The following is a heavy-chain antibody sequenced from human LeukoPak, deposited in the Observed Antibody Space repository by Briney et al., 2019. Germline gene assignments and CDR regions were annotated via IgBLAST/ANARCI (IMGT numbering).Heavy chain of an antibody. CDR2: IDPSTGTT. J-gene: IGHJ4*02. D-gene: IGHD6-13*01. V-gene: IGHV1-46*01. CDR1: GYTFTTYH. CDR3: ARSFVSWSQFDY. Sequence: EASVKVSCTASGYTFTTYHLHWVRLAPGQGLEWMGMIDPSTGTTAYAQKFQGRVAMTRVTSTSTVYVELNSLRSGDMAIYYCARSFVSWSQFDYWGQGSLVTVSS.